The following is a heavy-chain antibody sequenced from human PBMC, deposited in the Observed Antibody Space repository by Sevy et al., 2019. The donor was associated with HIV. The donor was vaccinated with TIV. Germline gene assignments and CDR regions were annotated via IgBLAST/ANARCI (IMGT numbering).Heavy chain of an antibody. CDR3: GGGVWIGYYKPPYYYGMDV. Sequence: RGSLRLSCAASGFTFSSYWMSWVRQAPGKGLEWVANIKQDGSEKYYVDSVKGRFTISRDNAKNSLYLQMNSLRAEDTAVYYCGGGVWIGYYKPPYYYGMDVWGQGTTVTVSS. CDR2: IKQDGSEK. CDR1: GFTFSSYW. D-gene: IGHD3-3*01. J-gene: IGHJ6*02. V-gene: IGHV3-7*01.